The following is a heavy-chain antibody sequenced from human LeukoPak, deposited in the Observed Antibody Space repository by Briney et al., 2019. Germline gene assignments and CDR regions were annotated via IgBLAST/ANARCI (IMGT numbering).Heavy chain of an antibody. V-gene: IGHV4-59*01. CDR2: IYYSGST. J-gene: IGHJ3*02. Sequence: SETLSLTCTVSGGSISSYYWGWIRQPPGKGLEWIGYIYYSGSTNYNPSLKSRVTISVDTSKNQFSLKLSSVTAADTAVYYCARGILRYFDWLLPNDAFDIWGQGTMVTVSS. CDR1: GGSISSYY. D-gene: IGHD3-9*01. CDR3: ARGILRYFDWLLPNDAFDI.